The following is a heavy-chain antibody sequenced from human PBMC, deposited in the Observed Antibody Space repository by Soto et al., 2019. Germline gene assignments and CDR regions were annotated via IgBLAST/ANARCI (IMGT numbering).Heavy chain of an antibody. D-gene: IGHD2-2*01. CDR3: ARAPRPVPAATDYYYYGMDV. J-gene: IGHJ6*02. CDR2: IIPIFGTA. Sequence: EASVKVSCKASGGTFSSYAISWVRQAPGQGLEWMGGIIPIFGTANYAQKFQGRVTITADESTSTAYMELSSLRSEDTAVYYCARAPRPVPAATDYYYYGMDVWGQGTTVTVSS. CDR1: GGTFSSYA. V-gene: IGHV1-69*13.